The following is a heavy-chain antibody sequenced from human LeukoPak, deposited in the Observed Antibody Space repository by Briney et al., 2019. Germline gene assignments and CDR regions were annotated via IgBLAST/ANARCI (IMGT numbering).Heavy chain of an antibody. V-gene: IGHV1-8*03. CDR2: MSPNSANT. CDR1: GYPFTNYG. Sequence: ASVKVSSKASGYPFTNYGPNWVRQATGQGLEWMGWMSPNSANTGFAQKFQGRVTITRNTSISTAYMELSSLTSEDTAVYYCARGNKYSAYADWGQGTLVTVSS. D-gene: IGHD4-11*01. J-gene: IGHJ4*02. CDR3: ARGNKYSAYAD.